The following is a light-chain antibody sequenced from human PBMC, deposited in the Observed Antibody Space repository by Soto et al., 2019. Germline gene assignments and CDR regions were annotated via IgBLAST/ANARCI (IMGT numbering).Light chain of an antibody. CDR3: QQYANSPIT. Sequence: EIVLTQSPATLSLSPVERATLSCGASQSVSTNYVAWYQKKPGLAPRLLIYDASTRATAISDRFTGSGSGTDFTLTISRVEPEDFAVYYCQQYANSPITFGQGTRLEIK. J-gene: IGKJ5*01. CDR1: QSVSTNY. CDR2: DAS. V-gene: IGKV3D-20*01.